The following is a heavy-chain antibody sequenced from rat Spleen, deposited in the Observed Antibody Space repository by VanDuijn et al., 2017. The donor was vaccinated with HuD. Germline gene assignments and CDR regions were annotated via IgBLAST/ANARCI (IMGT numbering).Heavy chain of an antibody. CDR3: TMGSHYFDVTYYYEY. J-gene: IGHJ2*01. CDR2: ISYDGSST. D-gene: IGHD1-12*02. CDR1: GFTFSNYG. Sequence: EVQLVESDGGLVQPGRSLKLSCAASGFTFSNYGMAWVRQAPTKGLEWVATISYDGSSTYYRDSVKGRFTISRDDAESTLYLQMDSLRSEDTATYYCTMGSHYFDVTYYYEYWGQGVMVTVSS. V-gene: IGHV5-29*01.